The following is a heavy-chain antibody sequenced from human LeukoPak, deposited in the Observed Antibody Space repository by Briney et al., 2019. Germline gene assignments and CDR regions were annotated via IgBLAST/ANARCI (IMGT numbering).Heavy chain of an antibody. CDR1: GFTFSNYY. CDR3: ARLNWNYESYMDV. D-gene: IGHD1-7*01. J-gene: IGHJ6*03. CDR2: IKQDGSEK. V-gene: IGHV3-7*01. Sequence: GGSLRLSCAASGFTFSNYYMNWVRQAPGKGLEWVANIKQDGSEKYYVDSVKGRFTISRDNAKNSLYLQMNSLRAEDTAVYYCARLNWNYESYMDVWGKGTTVTVSS.